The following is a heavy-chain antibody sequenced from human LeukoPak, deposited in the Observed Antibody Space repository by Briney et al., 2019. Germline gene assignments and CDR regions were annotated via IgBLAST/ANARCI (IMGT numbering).Heavy chain of an antibody. CDR1: GDSVSSTSTA. CDR2: TYYRSKWGA. D-gene: IGHD6-13*01. V-gene: IGHV6-1*01. Sequence: SQTLSLTCAISGDSVSSTSTACNWIRQSPSRGLEWLGRTYYRSKWGANYALSVKSRVTITADTSKNQISLQLNSVTPEDTAVYYCARGTAAPGFDFWGQGTLVTVSS. J-gene: IGHJ4*02. CDR3: ARGTAAPGFDF.